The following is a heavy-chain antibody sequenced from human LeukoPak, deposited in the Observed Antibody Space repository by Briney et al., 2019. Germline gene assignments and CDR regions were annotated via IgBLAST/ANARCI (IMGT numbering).Heavy chain of an antibody. D-gene: IGHD2-21*02. CDR2: ISYGGGA. CDR3: AGCGGDCYFSEYFQH. J-gene: IGHJ1*01. Sequence: PSETLSLTCTVSGGSISSNNYYWGWIRQPPGKGLEWIGSISYGGGAHYNPSLKSRVTISVDTSKNQFSLKLSSVTAADTAVYYCAGCGGDCYFSEYFQHWGQGTLVTVSS. V-gene: IGHV4-39*07. CDR1: GGSISSNNYY.